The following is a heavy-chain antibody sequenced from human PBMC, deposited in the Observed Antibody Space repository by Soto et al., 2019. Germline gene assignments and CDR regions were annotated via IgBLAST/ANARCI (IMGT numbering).Heavy chain of an antibody. D-gene: IGHD3-10*01. CDR2: IYYSGST. Sequence: PSETLSLTCTVSGGSISSYYWSWIRQPPGKGLEWIGYIYYSGSTNYNPSLKSRVTISVDTSKNQFSLKLSSVTAADTAVYYCAGSSRGLLDYWGQGTLVIVSS. CDR1: GGSISSYY. CDR3: AGSSRGLLDY. J-gene: IGHJ4*02. V-gene: IGHV4-59*12.